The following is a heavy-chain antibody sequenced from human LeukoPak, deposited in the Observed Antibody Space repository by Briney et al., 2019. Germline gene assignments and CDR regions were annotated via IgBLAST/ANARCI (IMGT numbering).Heavy chain of an antibody. Sequence: PGGSLRLSCAASGFTFSNYAMSWVRQAPGKGLEWVSAISGSGGSTYYADSVKSRFTISRDNSKNTLYLQMNSLRAEDTAVYYCALNGREVPSGAFDIWGQGTMVIVSS. V-gene: IGHV3-23*01. CDR1: GFTFSNYA. CDR3: ALNGREVPSGAFDI. CDR2: ISGSGGST. J-gene: IGHJ3*02. D-gene: IGHD3-16*02.